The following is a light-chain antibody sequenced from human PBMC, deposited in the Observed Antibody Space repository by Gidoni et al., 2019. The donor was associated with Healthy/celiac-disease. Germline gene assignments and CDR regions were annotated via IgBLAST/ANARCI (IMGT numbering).Light chain of an antibody. CDR3: SSYTSSSLYV. CDR1: SSDVGGYNY. Sequence: QSALTQPASVSGSPGQSITLSCTGTSSDVGGYNYVSWYQQHPGKAPKLMIYEVSNRPSGVSNRFSGSKSGNTASLTISGLQAEDEADYYCSSYTSSSLYVFGTGTKVTVL. CDR2: EVS. J-gene: IGLJ1*01. V-gene: IGLV2-14*01.